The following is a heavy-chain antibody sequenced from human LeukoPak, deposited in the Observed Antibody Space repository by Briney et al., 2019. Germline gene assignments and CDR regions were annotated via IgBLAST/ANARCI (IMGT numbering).Heavy chain of an antibody. D-gene: IGHD5-18*01. Sequence: GGSLRLSCAASGFTFSMYAIHWVRQAPGKGLEWVAVISYHGSDKYYADSVKGRFTISRDDSKNTLYLQMNSLTAEDTAVYYCAKSQRSPGPHGMDVWGQGTTVTVSS. CDR2: ISYHGSDK. CDR1: GFTFSMYA. J-gene: IGHJ6*02. CDR3: AKSQRSPGPHGMDV. V-gene: IGHV3-30*18.